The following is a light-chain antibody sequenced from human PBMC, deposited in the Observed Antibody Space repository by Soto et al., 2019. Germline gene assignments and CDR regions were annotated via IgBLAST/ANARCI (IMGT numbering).Light chain of an antibody. CDR3: QQYNNRPLT. CDR1: QSMYNN. V-gene: IGKV3-15*01. Sequence: EIVMTQSPATLSVSPGERATLSCRASQSMYNNLAWYQQKPGQAPRLLIYHASARATGIPARFSGSGSGTEFTLTISSLQSEDFAVYYCQQYNNRPLTFGGGTKVEI. J-gene: IGKJ4*01. CDR2: HAS.